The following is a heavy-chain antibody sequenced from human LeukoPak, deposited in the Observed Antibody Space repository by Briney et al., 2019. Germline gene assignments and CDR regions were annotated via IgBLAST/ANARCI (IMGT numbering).Heavy chain of an antibody. V-gene: IGHV4-59*08. CDR3: ASDGGGCWFDY. J-gene: IGHJ4*02. CDR2: ITDSGT. D-gene: IGHD2-21*01. CDR1: GFTISTYY. Sequence: PSETLSLTCTASGFTISTYYWSWIRQPPGKGLEWVAYITDSGTYYNPSLKSRVTISVDTSKYQFSLLLTSGTAADAAVDYCASDGGGCWFDYWGQGTLVTVSS.